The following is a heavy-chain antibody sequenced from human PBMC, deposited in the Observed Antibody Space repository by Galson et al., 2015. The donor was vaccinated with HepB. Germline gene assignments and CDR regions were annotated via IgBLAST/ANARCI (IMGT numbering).Heavy chain of an antibody. D-gene: IGHD2-15*01. CDR2: TYYRSKWYN. Sequence: CAISGDSVSSNSAAWDWIRQSPSRGLEWLGRTYYRSKWYNDYAVSVKSRITINAGTSKSQLSLQLNSVTPEDTAVYYCTRGRCGDGTCSYDYWSQGTLVTVSS. V-gene: IGHV6-1*01. CDR3: TRGRCGDGTCSYDY. CDR1: GDSVSSNSAA. J-gene: IGHJ4*02.